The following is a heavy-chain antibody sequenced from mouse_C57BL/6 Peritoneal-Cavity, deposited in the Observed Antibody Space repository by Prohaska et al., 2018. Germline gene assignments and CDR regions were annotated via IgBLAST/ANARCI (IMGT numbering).Heavy chain of an antibody. Sequence: GKGLEWLGVIWSGGSTDYNAAFISRLSISKDNSKSQVFFKMNSLQADDTAIYYRARGGVANYYIDCCSKGTTLTVSS. J-gene: IGHJ2*01. V-gene: IGHV2-2*01. CDR3: ARGGVANYYIDC. CDR2: IWSGGST. D-gene: IGHD1-1*01.